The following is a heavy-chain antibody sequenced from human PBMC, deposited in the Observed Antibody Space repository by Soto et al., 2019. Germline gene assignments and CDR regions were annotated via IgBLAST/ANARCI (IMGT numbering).Heavy chain of an antibody. Sequence: LSLTCTVSGGSISSGGYYWSWIRQHPGTGLEWIGYIYYSGSTYYNPSLKSRVTISVDTSKNQFSLKLSSVTAADTAVYYCARDHVNIPSRTHYYGMDVWGQGTTVTVSS. CDR1: GGSISSGGYY. CDR3: ARDHVNIPSRTHYYGMDV. J-gene: IGHJ6*02. CDR2: IYYSGST. V-gene: IGHV4-31*03.